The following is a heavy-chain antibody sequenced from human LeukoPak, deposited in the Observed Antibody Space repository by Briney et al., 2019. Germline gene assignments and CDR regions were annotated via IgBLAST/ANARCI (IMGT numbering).Heavy chain of an antibody. CDR2: IIPILGIA. V-gene: IGHV1-69*04. CDR1: GGTFSSYA. J-gene: IGHJ4*02. CDR3: ASSFTRSGYFDY. D-gene: IGHD3-3*01. Sequence: SVTVSFKASGGTFSSYAISWVRQAPGQGLEWMGRIIPILGIANYAQKFQGRVTITADKSTSTAYMELSSLRSEDTAVYYCASSFTRSGYFDYWGQGTLVTVSS.